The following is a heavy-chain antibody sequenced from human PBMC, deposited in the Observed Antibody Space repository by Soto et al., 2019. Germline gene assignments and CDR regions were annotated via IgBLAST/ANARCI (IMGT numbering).Heavy chain of an antibody. J-gene: IGHJ4*02. V-gene: IGHV3-23*01. CDR2: ISGSGGST. Sequence: EVQLLESGGGLVQPGGSLRLSCAASGFTFSSYAMRWVRQAPGKGLEWVSAISGSGGSTYYADSVKGRFTISRDNSKNTLYLQRNSLRAEARAVYYCARRGSGSYYDYWGQGTLVTGSS. CDR1: GFTFSSYA. D-gene: IGHD1-26*01. CDR3: ARRGSGSYYDY.